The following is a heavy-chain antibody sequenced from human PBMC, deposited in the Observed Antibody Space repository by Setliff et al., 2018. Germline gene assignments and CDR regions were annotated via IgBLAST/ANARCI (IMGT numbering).Heavy chain of an antibody. CDR2: IYTSGST. J-gene: IGHJ4*02. CDR1: GSSISSGSYY. Sequence: PSETLSLTCTVSGSSISSGSYYWSWIRQPAGKGLEWIGRIYTSGSTNYNPSLKSRVTISVDTSKNQFSLKLSSVTAADTAVYYCARSIGLWFVDWGQGTLVTVSS. CDR3: ARSIGLWFVD. V-gene: IGHV4-61*02. D-gene: IGHD5-18*01.